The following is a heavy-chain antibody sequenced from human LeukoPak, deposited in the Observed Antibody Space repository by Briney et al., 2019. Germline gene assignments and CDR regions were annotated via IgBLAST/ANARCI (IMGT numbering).Heavy chain of an antibody. CDR1: GFTVSNNY. V-gene: IGHV3-66*01. CDR3: ATQLFISTSFYYIFDF. Sequence: GGSLRLSCAASGFTVSNNYISWVRQAPGKGLEWVSVIHRDGSTYYADSVKDRFSISRDNSRNTLSLQINSLRAEDTAVYYCATQLFISTSFYYIFDFWGQGTLVTVSS. J-gene: IGHJ4*02. D-gene: IGHD2/OR15-2a*01. CDR2: IHRDGST.